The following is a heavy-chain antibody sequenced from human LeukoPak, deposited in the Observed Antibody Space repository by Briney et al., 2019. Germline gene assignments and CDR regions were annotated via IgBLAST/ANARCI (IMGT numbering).Heavy chain of an antibody. Sequence: SETLSLTCAVYGGSFSGYYWSWIRQPPGKGLEWIGEINHSGSTNYNPSLKSRVTISVDTSKNQFSLKLSSVTAADTAVYYCARRQYYDFWSGSPRSNWFDPWGQGTLVTVSS. CDR2: INHSGST. D-gene: IGHD3-3*01. V-gene: IGHV4-34*01. CDR3: ARRQYYDFWSGSPRSNWFDP. CDR1: GGSFSGYY. J-gene: IGHJ5*02.